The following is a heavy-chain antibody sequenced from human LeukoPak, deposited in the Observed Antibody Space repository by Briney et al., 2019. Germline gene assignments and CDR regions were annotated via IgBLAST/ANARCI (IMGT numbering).Heavy chain of an antibody. CDR2: ISSSSSYI. CDR1: GFTFSSYS. CDR3: ARGHSSSPNWFDP. V-gene: IGHV3-21*01. J-gene: IGHJ5*02. D-gene: IGHD6-13*01. Sequence: GGSLRLSCAASGFTFSSYSMNWVRQAPGKGLEWVSSISSSSSYIYYADSVKGRFTISRDNAKNSLYLQMNSLRAEDTAVYYCARGHSSSPNWFDPWGQGTLVTVSS.